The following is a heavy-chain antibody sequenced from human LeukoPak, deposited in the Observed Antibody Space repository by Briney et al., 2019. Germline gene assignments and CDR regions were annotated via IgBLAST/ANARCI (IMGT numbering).Heavy chain of an antibody. CDR2: IYSGGST. V-gene: IGHV3-66*01. CDR1: GFTVSSNY. CDR3: ASGGLRYFDWLLPSEFDY. D-gene: IGHD3-9*01. J-gene: IGHJ4*02. Sequence: GGSLRLSCAASGFTVSSNYMSWVRQAPGKGLEWVSVIYSGGSTYYAESVKGRFTISRDNSKNTLYLQMNSLRAEDTAVYYCASGGLRYFDWLLPSEFDYWGQGTLVTVSS.